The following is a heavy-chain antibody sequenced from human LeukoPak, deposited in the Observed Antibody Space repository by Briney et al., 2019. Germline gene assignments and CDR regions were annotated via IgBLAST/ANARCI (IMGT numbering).Heavy chain of an antibody. Sequence: SQTLSLTCTVSGGSVSSGGYYWSWIRQHPGKGLEWIGYIYYSGSTYYNPSLKSRVTISVDTSKNQFSLKLSSVTAADTAVYYCASATSDYYGSGSYYKFPYYYYGMDVWGKGTTVTVSS. CDR3: ASATSDYYGSGSYYKFPYYYYGMDV. D-gene: IGHD3-10*01. J-gene: IGHJ6*04. CDR1: GGSVSSGGYY. CDR2: IYYSGST. V-gene: IGHV4-31*03.